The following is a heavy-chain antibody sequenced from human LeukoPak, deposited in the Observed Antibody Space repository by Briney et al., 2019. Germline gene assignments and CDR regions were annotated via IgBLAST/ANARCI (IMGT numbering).Heavy chain of an antibody. CDR2: IYYSGST. V-gene: IGHV4-39*01. CDR1: GGSISSSSYY. J-gene: IGHJ4*02. Sequence: SETLSLTCTVSGGSISSSSYYWGWIRQPPGKGLEWIGSIYYSGSTYYNPSLKSRVTISVDTSKNQFSLKLSSVTAADTAVYYCATPPVYYYDRHRFDYWGQGTLVTVSS. D-gene: IGHD3-22*01. CDR3: ATPPVYYYDRHRFDY.